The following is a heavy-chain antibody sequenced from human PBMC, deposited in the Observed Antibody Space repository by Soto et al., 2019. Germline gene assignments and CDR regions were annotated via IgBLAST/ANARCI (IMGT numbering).Heavy chain of an antibody. V-gene: IGHV4-59*01. CDR3: ARGDDYGGIGEV. D-gene: IGHD4-17*01. J-gene: IGHJ4*02. Sequence: SETLSLTCTVSGGSISSYYWSWIRQPPGKGLEWIGYIYYSGSTNYNPSLKSRVTISVDTSKNQFSLKLSSVTAADTAVYYCARGDDYGGIGEVWGQGTLVTVSS. CDR1: GGSISSYY. CDR2: IYYSGST.